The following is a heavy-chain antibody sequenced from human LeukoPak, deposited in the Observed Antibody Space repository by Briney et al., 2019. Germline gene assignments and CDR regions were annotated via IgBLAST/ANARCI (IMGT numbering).Heavy chain of an antibody. J-gene: IGHJ4*02. D-gene: IGHD6-19*01. CDR3: ARQLTYADHSSGWSN. CDR1: GYSFTSYW. V-gene: IGHV5-51*01. CDR2: IYPGDSDT. Sequence: GESLKISCKGSGYSFTSYWIGWVRQMPGKGLEWMGIIYPGDSDTRHSPSFQGQVTISADKSISTAYLQWSSLKASDTAMYYCARQLTYADHSSGWSNWGQGTLVTVSS.